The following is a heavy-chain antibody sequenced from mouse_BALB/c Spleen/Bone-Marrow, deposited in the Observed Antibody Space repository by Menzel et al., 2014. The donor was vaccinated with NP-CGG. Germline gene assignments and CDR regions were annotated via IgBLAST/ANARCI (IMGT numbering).Heavy chain of an antibody. CDR2: ISCYNGAT. Sequence: LVKTGASVKISCKASDYSFTDYYMHWVKQTHGKSLEWIGYISCYNGATSYNQKFKGKATFTVDTSSSTAYMQFSSLTSDDSAVYYCARSEGIYYYGSSYALDYWGQGTSVTVSS. V-gene: IGHV1S34*01. CDR3: ARSEGIYYYGSSYALDY. J-gene: IGHJ4*01. CDR1: DYSFTDYY. D-gene: IGHD1-1*01.